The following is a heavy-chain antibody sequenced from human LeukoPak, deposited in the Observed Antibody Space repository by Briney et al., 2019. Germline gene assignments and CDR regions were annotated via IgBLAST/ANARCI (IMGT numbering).Heavy chain of an antibody. J-gene: IGHJ4*02. D-gene: IGHD3-22*01. CDR2: ISSSSSYI. CDR1: GFTFSSYS. CDR3: AKAKIVGTISSLDY. Sequence: GGSLRLSCAASGFTFSSYSMNWVRQAPGKGLEWVSSISSSSSYIYYADSVKGRFTISRDNAKNTLYLQMNSLRAEDTAVYYCAKAKIVGTISSLDYWGQGTLVTVSS. V-gene: IGHV3-21*04.